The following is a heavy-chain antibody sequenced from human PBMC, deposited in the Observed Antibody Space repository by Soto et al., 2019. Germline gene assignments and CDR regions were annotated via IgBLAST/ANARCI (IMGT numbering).Heavy chain of an antibody. D-gene: IGHD5-12*01. J-gene: IGHJ4*02. Sequence: EVQLVESGGGLVKPGGSLRLSCAASGFTFSSYSMNWVRQAPGKGLEWVSSISSSSSYIYYADSVKGRFNISRDNAKTSLYLQMNSLRAEDTAVYSCASMPREYSGYDLGYWGQGTLVTVSS. CDR3: ASMPREYSGYDLGY. CDR2: ISSSSSYI. V-gene: IGHV3-21*01. CDR1: GFTFSSYS.